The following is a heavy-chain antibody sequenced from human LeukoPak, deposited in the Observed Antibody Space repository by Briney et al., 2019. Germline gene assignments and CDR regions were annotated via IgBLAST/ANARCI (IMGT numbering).Heavy chain of an antibody. CDR2: IKQDESEK. J-gene: IGHJ6*03. CDR3: ARGRIAVAGTYIPSNWGPQLYYMDV. CDR1: GFNFGAYW. D-gene: IGHD6-19*01. Sequence: GGSLRLSCASSGFNFGAYWMSWVRQAPGKGLEWVATIKQDESEKYYVDSVKGRFTISRDSAENSLYLQMNSLRAEDTAVYYCARGRIAVAGTYIPSNWGPQLYYMDVWGKGTTVTVSS. V-gene: IGHV3-7*01.